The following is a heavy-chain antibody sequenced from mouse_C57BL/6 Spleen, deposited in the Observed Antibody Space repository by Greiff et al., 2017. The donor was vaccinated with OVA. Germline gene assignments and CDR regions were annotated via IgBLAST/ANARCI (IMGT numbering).Heavy chain of an antibody. V-gene: IGHV1-52*01. J-gene: IGHJ4*01. CDR1: GYTFTSYW. Sequence: VKLQESGAELVRPGSSVKLSCKASGYTFTSYWMHWVKQRPIQGLEWIGNIDPSDSETHYNQKFKDKATLTVDKSSSTAYMQLSSLTSEDSAVYYCARGEQNVAMDYWGQGTSVTVSS. CDR2: IDPSDSET. CDR3: ARGEQNVAMDY.